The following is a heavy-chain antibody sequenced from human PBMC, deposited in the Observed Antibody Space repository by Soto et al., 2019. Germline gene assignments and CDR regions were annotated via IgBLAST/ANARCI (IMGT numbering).Heavy chain of an antibody. CDR1: GGSVSSQY. D-gene: IGHD3-22*01. V-gene: IGHV4-59*02. CDR2: IYYSGST. CDR3: AREGGTMIVVVGVPYYYYYGMDV. Sequence: LSLTCTVSGGSVSSQYWSWIRQPPGKGLEWIGYIYYSGSTNYNPSLKSRVTISVDTSKNQFSLKLSSVTAADTAVYYCAREGGTMIVVVGVPYYYYYGMDVWGQGTTVTVSS. J-gene: IGHJ6*02.